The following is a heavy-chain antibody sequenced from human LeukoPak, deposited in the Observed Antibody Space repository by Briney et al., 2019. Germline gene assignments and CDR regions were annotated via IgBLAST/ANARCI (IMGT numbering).Heavy chain of an antibody. CDR3: AKVAIVGATGLDY. D-gene: IGHD1-26*01. Sequence: PGGSLRLSCAASGFTFSSYGMHWVRQAPGKGLEWVAFIRYDGSNKYYADSVKGRFTISRDNSKNTLYLHVNSLRAEDTAVYYCAKVAIVGATGLDYWGQGTLVTVSS. J-gene: IGHJ4*02. V-gene: IGHV3-30*02. CDR2: IRYDGSNK. CDR1: GFTFSSYG.